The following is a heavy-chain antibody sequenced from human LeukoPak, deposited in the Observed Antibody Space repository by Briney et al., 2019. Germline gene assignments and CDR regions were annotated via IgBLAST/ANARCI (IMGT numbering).Heavy chain of an antibody. Sequence: KPSETLSLTCTVSGGSMSNYYWIWMRQPPGKGLEWIGYIYYSGTTSYNPSLKSRVTISVDTSKNQFSLKVNSVTAADAAVYYCARGQFYHDSTGYSDWGQGTLVTVSS. V-gene: IGHV4-59*01. CDR1: GGSMSNYY. J-gene: IGHJ4*02. CDR2: IYYSGTT. CDR3: ARGQFYHDSTGYSD. D-gene: IGHD3-22*01.